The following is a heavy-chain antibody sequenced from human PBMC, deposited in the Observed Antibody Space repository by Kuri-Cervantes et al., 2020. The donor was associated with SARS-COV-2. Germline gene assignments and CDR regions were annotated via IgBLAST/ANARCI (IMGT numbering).Heavy chain of an antibody. V-gene: IGHV3-7*01. J-gene: IGHJ2*01. CDR2: IKQDGSEK. CDR3: ARRSAVAAPNWYFDL. D-gene: IGHD2-15*01. Sequence: GGSLRLSCAASGFTFSSYWMSWVRQAPGKGLEWVANIKQDGSEKYYVDSVKGRFTISRDNAKNSLYLQMNSLRAEDTAVYYCARRSAVAAPNWYFDLWGRGTLVTVSS. CDR1: GFTFSSYW.